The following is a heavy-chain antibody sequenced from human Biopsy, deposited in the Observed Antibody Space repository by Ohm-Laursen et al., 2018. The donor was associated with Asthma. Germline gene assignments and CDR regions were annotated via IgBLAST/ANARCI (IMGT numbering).Heavy chain of an antibody. Sequence: ASVKVSCKVSGYSLTDLSMHWVQQAPGQGLEWMGGHDHEEGGTVNARRFQGKVTMTEDTSTDTAYMELSSLSSDDTAVYYCASDFPKDYVRYNFQFWGQGTLVTVFS. CDR3: ASDFPKDYVRYNFQF. CDR2: HDHEEGGT. V-gene: IGHV1-24*01. CDR1: GYSLTDLS. D-gene: IGHD4-17*01. J-gene: IGHJ4*02.